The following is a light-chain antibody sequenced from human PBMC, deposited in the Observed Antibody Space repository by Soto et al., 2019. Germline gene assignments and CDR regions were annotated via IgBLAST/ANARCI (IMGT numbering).Light chain of an antibody. CDR3: QEYNTWPWT. V-gene: IGKV3-15*01. CDR2: GAS. J-gene: IGKJ1*01. CDR1: QSVNNN. Sequence: EIVMTQSPSTLSVSPGERHTLSCRASQSVNNNLAWYQQKLGQAPRVLIYGASTRATGIPARFTGSGSGTEFILTITSLQSEDSAVYYCQEYNTWPWTFGQGTKVDIK.